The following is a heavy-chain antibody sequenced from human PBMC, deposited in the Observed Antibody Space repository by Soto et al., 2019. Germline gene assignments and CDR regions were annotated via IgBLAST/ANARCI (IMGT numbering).Heavy chain of an antibody. V-gene: IGHV1-18*04. Sequence: ASVKVSFKASCYIFTGYGISWVRQAPGQGLEWMGWISPYNGHTEFAQRLQGRLTLTTDTSTSTAFMELSNLRSDDTAVYYCARGGSGYHTGRGFAGTMDVWGQGTTVTVSS. J-gene: IGHJ6*02. CDR2: ISPYNGHT. CDR3: ARGGSGYHTGRGFAGTMDV. CDR1: CYIFTGYG. D-gene: IGHD3-22*01.